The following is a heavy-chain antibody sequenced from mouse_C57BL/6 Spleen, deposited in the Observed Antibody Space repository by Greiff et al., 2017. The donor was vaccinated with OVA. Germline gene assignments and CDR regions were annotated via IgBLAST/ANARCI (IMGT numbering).Heavy chain of an antibody. J-gene: IGHJ3*01. CDR3: ARSEDGYYPWFAY. Sequence: EVMLVESGGGLVKPGGSLKLSCAASGFTFSDYGMHWVRQAPEKGLEWVAYISSGSSTIYYADTVKGRFTISRDNAKNTLFLQMTSLRSEDTAMYYCARSEDGYYPWFAYWGQGTLVTVSA. D-gene: IGHD2-3*01. CDR2: ISSGSSTI. CDR1: GFTFSDYG. V-gene: IGHV5-17*01.